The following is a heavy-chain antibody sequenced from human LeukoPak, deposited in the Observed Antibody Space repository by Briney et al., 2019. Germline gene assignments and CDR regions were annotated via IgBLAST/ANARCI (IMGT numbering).Heavy chain of an antibody. J-gene: IGHJ4*02. CDR1: GFTFSSTA. D-gene: IGHD6-6*01. V-gene: IGHV3-30*18. CDR3: AKIEGSSSYYFDY. Sequence: QAGGSLRLSCAASGFTFSSTAMSWVRQAPGKGLEWVAIISYDGGSTSYADSVKGRFTISRDNSKNTLYLQMSSLRTEDTAVYYCAKIEGSSSYYFDYWGQGTLVTVSS. CDR2: ISYDGGST.